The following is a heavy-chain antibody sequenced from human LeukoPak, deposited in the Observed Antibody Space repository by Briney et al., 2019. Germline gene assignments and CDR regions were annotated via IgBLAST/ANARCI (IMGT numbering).Heavy chain of an antibody. D-gene: IGHD5-18*01. V-gene: IGHV4-31*03. CDR3: ARERLQSSHFDY. Sequence: PSQTLSLTCTVSGGSISSGGYYWSWIRQHPGKGLEWIGYIYYSGSTYYNPSLKSRVTISVDTSKNQFPLKLSSVTAADTAVYYCARERLQSSHFDYWGQGTLVTVSS. CDR2: IYYSGST. CDR1: GGSISSGGYY. J-gene: IGHJ4*02.